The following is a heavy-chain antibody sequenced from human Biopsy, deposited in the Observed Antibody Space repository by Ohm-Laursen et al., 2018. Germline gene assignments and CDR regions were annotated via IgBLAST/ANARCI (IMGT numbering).Heavy chain of an antibody. CDR3: ATKLTGYFHH. CDR2: SSAYNGKT. Sequence: ASVKLSCKASGHTFSMYAIIWVRQAPGQGLGWMGWSSAYNGKTNYAQKFQGRLTMTTDTSTSTAYMELRSLRSDDTAVYYCATKLTGYFHHWGQGTLVIVSS. J-gene: IGHJ1*01. D-gene: IGHD3-9*01. V-gene: IGHV1-18*01. CDR1: GHTFSMYA.